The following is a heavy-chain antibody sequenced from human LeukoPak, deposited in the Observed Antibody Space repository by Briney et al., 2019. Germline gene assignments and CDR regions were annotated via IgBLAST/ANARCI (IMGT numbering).Heavy chain of an antibody. CDR1: GYTFTGYY. D-gene: IGHD3-16*02. CDR2: INPNSGGT. CDR3: ARDVHHMITFGGVIPSQEDAFDI. J-gene: IGHJ3*02. V-gene: IGHV1-2*02. Sequence: GASVKVSCKASGYTFTGYYMHWVRQAPGQGLEWMGWINPNSGGTNYAQKFRGRVTMTRDTSISTAYMELSRLRSDDTAVYYCARDVHHMITFGGVIPSQEDAFDIWGQGTMVTVSS.